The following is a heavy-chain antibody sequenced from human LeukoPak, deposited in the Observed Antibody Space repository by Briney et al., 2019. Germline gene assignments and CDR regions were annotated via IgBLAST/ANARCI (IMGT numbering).Heavy chain of an antibody. CDR2: INHSGST. D-gene: IGHD3-10*01. J-gene: IGHJ6*02. CDR3: ARGVSNYYGSGSYYTRYYYGMDV. Sequence: PSETLSLTCAVCGGSFSGYYWSWIRQPPGKGLEWIGEINHSGSTNYDPSLKSRVTISVDTSKNQFSLKLSSVTAADTAVYYCARGVSNYYGSGSYYTRYYYGMDVWGQGTTVTVSS. CDR1: GGSFSGYY. V-gene: IGHV4-34*01.